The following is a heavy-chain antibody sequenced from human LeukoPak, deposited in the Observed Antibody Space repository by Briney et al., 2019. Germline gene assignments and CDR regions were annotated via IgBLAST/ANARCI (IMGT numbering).Heavy chain of an antibody. V-gene: IGHV3-48*03. CDR2: ISSSGSTI. CDR1: GFTFSSYE. D-gene: IGHD3-10*01. Sequence: PGGSLRLSCAASGFTFSSYEMNWVRQAPGKGLEWVSYISSSGSTIYYADSVKGRFTISRDNAKNSLYLQMNSLRGEDTAVYYCAIYGNPYYGSGSYYSEYFDYWGQGTLVTVSS. CDR3: AIYGNPYYGSGSYYSEYFDY. J-gene: IGHJ4*01.